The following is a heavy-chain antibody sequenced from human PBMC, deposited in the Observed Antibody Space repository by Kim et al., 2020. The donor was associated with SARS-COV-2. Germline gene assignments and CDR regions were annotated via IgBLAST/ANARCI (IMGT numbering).Heavy chain of an antibody. J-gene: IGHJ4*02. CDR2: SSSSSYI. CDR3: AATSRY. Sequence: SSSSSYIYYADSVKGRFTISRDNAKNSLYLQMNSLRAEDTAVYYCAATSRYWGQGTLVTVSS. V-gene: IGHV3-21*01. D-gene: IGHD2-2*01.